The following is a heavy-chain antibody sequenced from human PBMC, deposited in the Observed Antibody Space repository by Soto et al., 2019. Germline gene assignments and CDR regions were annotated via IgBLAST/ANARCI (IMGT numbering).Heavy chain of an antibody. D-gene: IGHD3-10*01. Sequence: SETLSLTCAVYGGSFSGYYWSWIRQPPGKGLEWIGEINHSGSTNYNPSLKSRVTISVDTSKNQFSLKLSSVTAADTAVYYCARPRVRGVYHPSYSYFGMDVWGHGPTVTVSS. CDR3: ARPRVRGVYHPSYSYFGMDV. CDR1: GGSFSGYY. V-gene: IGHV4-34*01. CDR2: INHSGST. J-gene: IGHJ6*02.